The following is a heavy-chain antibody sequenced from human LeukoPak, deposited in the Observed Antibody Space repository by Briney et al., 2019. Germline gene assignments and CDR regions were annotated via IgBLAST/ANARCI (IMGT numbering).Heavy chain of an antibody. CDR2: IKQDGSEK. CDR3: ARDATNSMVRGVIIGPRLDY. D-gene: IGHD3-10*01. V-gene: IGHV3-7*01. J-gene: IGHJ4*02. Sequence: GGSLRLSCAASGFTFSSYWMSWVRQAPGKGLEWVANIKQDGSEKYYVDSVKGRFTISRDNAKNSLYLQMNSLRAEDTAVYYCARDATNSMVRGVIIGPRLDYWGQGTLVTVSS. CDR1: GFTFSSYW.